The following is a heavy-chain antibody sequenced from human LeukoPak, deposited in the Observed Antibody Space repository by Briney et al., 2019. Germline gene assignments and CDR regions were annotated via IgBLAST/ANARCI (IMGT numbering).Heavy chain of an antibody. D-gene: IGHD6-13*01. CDR3: AKDKDGSSWSFFDY. V-gene: IGHV3-9*01. Sequence: GRSLRLSCAASGFTFDDYAMHWVRQAPGKGLEWVSGISWNSGSIGYADSVKGRFTISRDNAKNSLYLQMNSLRAEDTALYYCAKDKDGSSWSFFDYWGQGTLVTVSS. CDR2: ISWNSGSI. CDR1: GFTFDDYA. J-gene: IGHJ4*02.